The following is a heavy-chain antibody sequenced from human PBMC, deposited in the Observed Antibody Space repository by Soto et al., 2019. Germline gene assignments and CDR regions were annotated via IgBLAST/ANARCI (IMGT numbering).Heavy chain of an antibody. J-gene: IGHJ4*02. V-gene: IGHV3-15*01. Sequence: GGSLRLSCAASGFTFSNAWMSWVRQAPGKGLEWVGRIKSKTDGGTTDYAAPVKGRFTISRDDSKNTLYLRMNSLKTEDTAVYYCTTEADDFWSGYYAEFSLDYWGQGTLVTVSS. CDR1: GFTFSNAW. CDR2: IKSKTDGGTT. CDR3: TTEADDFWSGYYAEFSLDY. D-gene: IGHD3-3*01.